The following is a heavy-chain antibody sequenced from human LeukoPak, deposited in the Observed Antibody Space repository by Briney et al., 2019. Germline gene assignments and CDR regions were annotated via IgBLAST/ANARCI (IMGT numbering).Heavy chain of an antibody. Sequence: GGSLKLSCAASGRMFITYSMHWVRQAPGKGLEWLSMISADESDITYTDSVKGRFTTSRDNSKNTLYLQMTSLRPEDTALYYWVSQDGHTFLEAFDIWGQGTMLIVSS. V-gene: IGHV3-30*04. CDR3: VSQDGHTFLEAFDI. J-gene: IGHJ3*02. D-gene: IGHD5-24*01. CDR1: GRMFITYS. CDR2: ISADESDI.